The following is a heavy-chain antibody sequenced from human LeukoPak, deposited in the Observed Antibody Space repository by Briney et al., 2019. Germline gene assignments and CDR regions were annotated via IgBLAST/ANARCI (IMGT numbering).Heavy chain of an antibody. CDR2: ISSSSSYI. V-gene: IGHV3-21*01. D-gene: IGHD5-24*01. J-gene: IGHJ6*03. Sequence: GGSLRLSCAASGFTFSSYSMNWVRQAPGKGLEWVSSISSSSSYIYYADSVKGRFTISRDNAKNSLYLHMNSLRAEDTAVYYCARDYGRWLQGYYYYYYMDVWGKGTTVTVSS. CDR1: GFTFSSYS. CDR3: ARDYGRWLQGYYYYYYMDV.